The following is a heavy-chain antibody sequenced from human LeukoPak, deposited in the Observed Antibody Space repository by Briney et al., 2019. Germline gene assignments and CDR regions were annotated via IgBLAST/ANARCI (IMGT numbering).Heavy chain of an antibody. CDR3: GGAKFYYYGMDV. V-gene: IGHV3-23*01. D-gene: IGHD1-26*01. CDR2: ISGSGDNT. CDR1: GLTFSSYA. J-gene: IGHJ6*02. Sequence: PGGSLRLSRAASGLTFSSYAMTWVRQAPGQGLEWVSTISGSGDNTHYADSVEGRLTISRDNSKNTLYLQMNSLRVEDTAVYYCGGAKFYYYGMDVWGQGTTVTVSS.